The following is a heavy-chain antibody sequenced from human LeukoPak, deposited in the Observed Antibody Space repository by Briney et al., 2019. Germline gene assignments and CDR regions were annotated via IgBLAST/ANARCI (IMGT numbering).Heavy chain of an antibody. CDR2: IYYTGRT. D-gene: IGHD3-3*02. Sequence: SETLSLTCIVSGGSISSGGFHWSWVRQPPGKGLEWIGYIYYTGRTYYNPSLKSRVTISVDTSKNQFSLNLSSVTAADTAVYYCARGGDSKHLVNWGQGTLVTVSS. CDR3: ARGGDSKHLVN. V-gene: IGHV4-61*08. CDR1: GGSISSGGFH. J-gene: IGHJ4*02.